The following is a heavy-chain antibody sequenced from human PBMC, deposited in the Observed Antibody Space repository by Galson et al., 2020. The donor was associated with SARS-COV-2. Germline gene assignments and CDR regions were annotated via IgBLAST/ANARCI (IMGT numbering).Heavy chain of an antibody. CDR2: IFHSGST. D-gene: IGHD2-8*01. CDR1: GDSISNWHW. J-gene: IGHJ3*02. CDR3: ARERGPNDIPALDI. V-gene: IGHV4-4*02. Sequence: SETLSLTCTVSGDSISNWHWYHWVRQPPGKGLEWIVEIFHSGSTYYNPSLKSRVTISVDTSKNHFSLNLNSVTAADTAVYYCARERGPNDIPALDIWGQGKIVTVSS.